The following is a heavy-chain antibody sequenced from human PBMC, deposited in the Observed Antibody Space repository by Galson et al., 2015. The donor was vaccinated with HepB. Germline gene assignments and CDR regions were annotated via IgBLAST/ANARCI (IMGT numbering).Heavy chain of an antibody. CDR2: IYPGDSDT. CDR1: GYSSTSYW. D-gene: IGHD3-22*01. CDR3: ARLDYYDSSGYYDAFDI. J-gene: IGHJ3*02. V-gene: IGHV5-51*01. Sequence: QSGAEVKKPGESLKISCTGSGYSSTSYWIGWVRQMPGKGLEWMGIIYPGDSDTRYSPSFQGQVTISADKPISTAYLQWSSLKASDTAMYYCARLDYYDSSGYYDAFDIWGQGTMVTVSS.